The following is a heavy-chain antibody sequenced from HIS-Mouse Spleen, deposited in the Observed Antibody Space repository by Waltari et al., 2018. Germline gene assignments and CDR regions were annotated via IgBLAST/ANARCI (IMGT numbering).Heavy chain of an antibody. J-gene: IGHJ6*02. D-gene: IGHD6-6*01. CDR1: GLLVSGNY. CDR3: ARDTVIAARSYGMDV. Sequence: EVQLVESGGGLIQPGGSLRLSCAAAGLLVSGNYMSWARQAPGKGLEWVSVIYSGGSTYYADSVKGRFTISRDNSKNTLYLQMNSLRAEDTAVYYCARDTVIAARSYGMDVWGQGTTVTVSS. CDR2: IYSGGST. V-gene: IGHV3-53*01.